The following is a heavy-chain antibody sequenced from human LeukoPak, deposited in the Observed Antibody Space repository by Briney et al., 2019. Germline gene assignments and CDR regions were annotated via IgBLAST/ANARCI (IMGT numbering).Heavy chain of an antibody. CDR1: GYTFTGYY. Sequence: GASVKVSCKTSGYTFTGYYTHWVRQAPGQGLEWMGWISGSNGNTNYAQKFQGRVSMTADTSTSTAYMELRSLRSDDTAVYYCARSGRGTYYYFDLWGQGTLVTVSS. CDR3: ARSGRGTYYYFDL. V-gene: IGHV1-18*04. D-gene: IGHD1-26*01. J-gene: IGHJ4*02. CDR2: ISGSNGNT.